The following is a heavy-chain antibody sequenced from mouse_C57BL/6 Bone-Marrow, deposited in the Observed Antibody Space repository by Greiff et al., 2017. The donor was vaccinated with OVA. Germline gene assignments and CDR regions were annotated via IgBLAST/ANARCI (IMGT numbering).Heavy chain of an antibody. CDR2: ISSGGSYT. Sequence: EVQGVESGGDLVKPGGSLKLSCAASGFTFSSYGMSWVRQTPDKRLEWVATISSGGSYTYYPDSVKGRFTISRDNAKNTLYLQMSSLKSEDTAMYYCAPYDYDFAYWGQGTLVTVSA. CDR1: GFTFSSYG. CDR3: APYDYDFAY. V-gene: IGHV5-6*01. D-gene: IGHD2-4*01. J-gene: IGHJ3*01.